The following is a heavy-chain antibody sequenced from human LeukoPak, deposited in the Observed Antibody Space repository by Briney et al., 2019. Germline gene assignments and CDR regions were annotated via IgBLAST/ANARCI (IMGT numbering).Heavy chain of an antibody. CDR1: GFSFSNYG. CDR2: IKQDGSEK. D-gene: IGHD2-8*01. J-gene: IGHJ4*02. V-gene: IGHV3-7*01. CDR3: ASQMVYATYFDY. Sequence: PGGSLRLSCAASGFSFSNYGMAWVRPVPGKGLEWVANIKQDGSEKYYVDSVKGRFTISRDNAKNSLYLQMNSLRAEDTAVYYCASQMVYATYFDYWGQGTLVTVSS.